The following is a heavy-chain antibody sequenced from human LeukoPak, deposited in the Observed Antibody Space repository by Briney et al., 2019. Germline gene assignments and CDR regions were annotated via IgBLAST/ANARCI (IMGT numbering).Heavy chain of an antibody. J-gene: IGHJ4*02. CDR1: GFTFSSYG. Sequence: GGSLRLSCAASGFTFSSYGMHWVRQALGKGLEWVTFIRYDGSNKYYADSVKGRFTISRDNSQNTLYLQMNSLKPEDTAVYYCAKEGDHLLRVGLFDYWGQGTLVTVTS. D-gene: IGHD2-2*01. CDR3: AKEGDHLLRVGLFDY. CDR2: IRYDGSNK. V-gene: IGHV3-30*02.